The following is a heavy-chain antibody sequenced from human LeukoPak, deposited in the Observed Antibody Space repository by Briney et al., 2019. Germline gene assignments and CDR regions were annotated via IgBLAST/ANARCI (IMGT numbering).Heavy chain of an antibody. V-gene: IGHV3-74*01. Sequence: GGSLRLSCVASGFTYSSYWMHWVRQAPGKGLVWVSRINSDGRSTDYADSVKGRFTISRDNSKNTLYLQMNSLRAEDTAVYYCAKNSGGTCYSHLDYWGQGTLVTVSS. CDR2: INSDGRST. CDR1: GFTYSSYW. J-gene: IGHJ4*02. CDR3: AKNSGGTCYSHLDY. D-gene: IGHD2-15*01.